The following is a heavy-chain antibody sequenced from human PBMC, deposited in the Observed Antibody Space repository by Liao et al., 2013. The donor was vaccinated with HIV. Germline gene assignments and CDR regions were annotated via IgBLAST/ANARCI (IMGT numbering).Heavy chain of an antibody. Sequence: QVQLQESGPGLVKPSETLSLTCTVSGGSISSYSWTWIRQPPGKGLEWIGNIYYGGSTSYNASLKSRVTISMDTSKTQFSLTLISVTGADTAMYYCARDTNFWSGSGGIDLWGQGTLVTVSP. V-gene: IGHV4-59*01. CDR2: IYYGGST. CDR3: ARDTNFWSGSGGIDL. J-gene: IGHJ5*02. D-gene: IGHD3-3*01. CDR1: GGSISSYS.